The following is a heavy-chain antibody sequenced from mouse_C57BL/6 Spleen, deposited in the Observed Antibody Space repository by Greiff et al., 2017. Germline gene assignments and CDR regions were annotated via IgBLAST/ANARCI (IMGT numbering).Heavy chain of an antibody. Sequence: VQLKESGPELVKPGDSVKISCKASGYSFTGYFMNWVMQSHGKSLEWIGRINPYNGDTFYNQKFKGKATLTVDKSSSTAHMELRSLTSEDSAVYYCARSPSSPYFDDWGKGTTLTVSS. CDR1: GYSFTGYF. CDR2: INPYNGDT. J-gene: IGHJ2*01. CDR3: ARSPSSPYFDD. V-gene: IGHV1-20*01.